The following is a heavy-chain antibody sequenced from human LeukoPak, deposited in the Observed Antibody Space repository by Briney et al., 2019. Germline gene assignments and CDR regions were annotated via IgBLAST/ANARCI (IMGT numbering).Heavy chain of an antibody. D-gene: IGHD3-22*01. J-gene: IGHJ3*02. CDR2: ISSSSSYT. Sequence: PGGSLRLSCAASGFTFSDYYMSWIRQAPGKGLEWVSYISSSSSYTNYADSVKGRFTISRDNAKNSLYLQMNSLRADDTAVYYCAKDMEMYYYDSSGYYPYDAFDIWGQGTMVTVSS. CDR3: AKDMEMYYYDSSGYYPYDAFDI. CDR1: GFTFSDYY. V-gene: IGHV3-11*05.